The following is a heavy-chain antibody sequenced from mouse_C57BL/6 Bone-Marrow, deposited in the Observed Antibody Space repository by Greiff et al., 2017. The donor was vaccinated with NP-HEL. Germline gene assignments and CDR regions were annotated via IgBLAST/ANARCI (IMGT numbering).Heavy chain of an antibody. CDR3: ARDDDGYAYAMDY. D-gene: IGHD2-3*01. CDR1: GFTFSSYA. J-gene: IGHJ4*01. V-gene: IGHV5-4*01. CDR2: ISDGGSYT. Sequence: EVMLVESGGGLVKPGGSLKLSCAASGFTFSSYAMSWVRQTPEKRLEWVATISDGGSYTYYPDNVKGRFTISRDNAKNNLYLQMSQLKSEDTAMYYCARDDDGYAYAMDYWGQGTSVTVSS.